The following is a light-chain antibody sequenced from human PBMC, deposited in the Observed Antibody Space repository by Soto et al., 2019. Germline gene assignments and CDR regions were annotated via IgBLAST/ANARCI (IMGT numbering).Light chain of an antibody. J-gene: IGKJ1*01. V-gene: IGKV3-20*01. CDR3: QHYNSYSEA. CDR2: GAS. CDR1: QSVSSSY. Sequence: EIVLTQSPGTLSLSPGERATLSCMASQSVSSSYLAWYQQKPGQAPRLLIYGASSRATGIPDRFSGSGSGTEFTLTISSLQPDDFATYYCQHYNSYSEACGQGTKGDIK.